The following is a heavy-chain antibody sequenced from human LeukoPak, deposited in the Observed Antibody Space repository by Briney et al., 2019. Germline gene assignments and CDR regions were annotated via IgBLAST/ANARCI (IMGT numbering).Heavy chain of an antibody. CDR1: GFTFSSYA. J-gene: IGHJ4*02. CDR2: ISGSGGST. V-gene: IGHV3-23*01. CDR3: AKNGYYYGSGSYYNALDFDY. D-gene: IGHD3-10*01. Sequence: GSLRLSCAASGFTFSSYAMSWVRQAPGKGLEWVSAISGSGGSTYYADSVKGRFTISRDNSKNTLYLQMNSLRAEDTAVYYCAKNGYYYGSGSYYNALDFDYWGQGTLVTVSS.